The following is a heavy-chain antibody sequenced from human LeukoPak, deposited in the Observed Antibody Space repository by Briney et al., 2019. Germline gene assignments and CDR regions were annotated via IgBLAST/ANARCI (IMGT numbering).Heavy chain of an antibody. CDR3: ARAPRLVHPPFDY. CDR1: GYTFTSYG. CDR2: ISAYNGNT. Sequence: EASVKVSCKASGYTFTSYGISWVRQAPGQGLEWMGWISAYNGNTNYAQKLQGRVAMTTDASTSTAYMELRSLRSDDTAVYYCARAPRLVHPPFDYWGQGTLVTVSS. J-gene: IGHJ4*02. D-gene: IGHD6-19*01. V-gene: IGHV1-18*01.